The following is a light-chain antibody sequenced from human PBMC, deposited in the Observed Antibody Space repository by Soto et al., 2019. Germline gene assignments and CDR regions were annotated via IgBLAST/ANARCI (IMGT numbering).Light chain of an antibody. CDR1: QSVSSN. CDR2: GAS. V-gene: IGKV3-15*01. J-gene: IGKJ2*01. Sequence: EIVMTQSPATLSVSPGERAALSCRASQSVSSNFAWYQHKPGQAPRLFIYGASTRATGIPARFSGSGSGTEFTLTISSLQSEDFAVYYCQQYNYWPYTFGQGTKLEIK. CDR3: QQYNYWPYT.